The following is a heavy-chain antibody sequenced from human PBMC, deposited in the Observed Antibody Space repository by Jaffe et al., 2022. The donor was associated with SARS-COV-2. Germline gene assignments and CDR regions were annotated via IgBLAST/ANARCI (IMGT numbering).Heavy chain of an antibody. CDR2: ISSSGSTI. CDR1: GFTFSSYE. CDR3: ARGDYDFWSGYYSAEYFQH. J-gene: IGHJ1*01. V-gene: IGHV3-48*03. D-gene: IGHD3-3*01. Sequence: EVQLVESGGGLVQPGGSLRLSCAASGFTFSSYEMNWVRQAPGKGLEWVSYISSSGSTIYYADSVKGRFTISRDNAKNSLYLQMNSLRAEDTAVYYCARGDYDFWSGYYSAEYFQHWGQGTLVTVSS.